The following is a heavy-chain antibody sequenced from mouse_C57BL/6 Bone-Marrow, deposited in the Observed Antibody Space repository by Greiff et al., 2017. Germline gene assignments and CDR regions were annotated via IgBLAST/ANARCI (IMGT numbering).Heavy chain of an antibody. J-gene: IGHJ3*01. CDR1: GFSLSTFGMG. D-gene: IGHD1-1*01. V-gene: IGHV8-8*01. CDR2: IWWDDDK. CDR3: ARFGWYGSSYGWFAY. Sequence: QVTLKESGPGILQPSQTLSLTCSFSGFSLSTFGMGVGWIRQPSGKGLEWLAHIWWDDDKYYNPALKSRLTISKDTSKNQVFLKIANVDTADTATYDCARFGWYGSSYGWFAYWGQGTLVTVSA.